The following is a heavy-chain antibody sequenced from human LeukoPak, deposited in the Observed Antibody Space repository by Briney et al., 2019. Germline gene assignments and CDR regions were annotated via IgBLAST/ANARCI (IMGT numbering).Heavy chain of an antibody. J-gene: IGHJ4*02. V-gene: IGHV6-1*01. CDR1: GDSVSSDNVA. Sequence: SQTLSLTCAISGDSVSSDNVAWNWIRQSPSRGLEWLGRTYYRSQWYNEYALSLRSRITINADTSKNQFSLHLNSVTPEDTAVYYCARDLYCSNFACSFDSWGQGTLVTVSS. CDR3: ARDLYCSNFACSFDS. CDR2: TYYRSQWYN. D-gene: IGHD2-2*01.